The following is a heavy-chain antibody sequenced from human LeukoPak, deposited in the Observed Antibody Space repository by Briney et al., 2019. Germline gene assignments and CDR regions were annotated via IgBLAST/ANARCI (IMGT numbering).Heavy chain of an antibody. CDR1: GYTFTSYY. D-gene: IGHD2-2*01. V-gene: IGHV1-46*01. CDR2: INPSCGST. CDR3: AGRYCSSTSCHEYYYYGMDV. Sequence: ASVKVSCKASGYTFTSYYMHWVRQAPGQGLEWMGIINPSCGSTSYAQKFQGRVTMTRDTSTSTVYMELSSLRSEDTAVYYCAGRYCSSTSCHEYYYYGMDVWGQGTTVTVSS. J-gene: IGHJ6*02.